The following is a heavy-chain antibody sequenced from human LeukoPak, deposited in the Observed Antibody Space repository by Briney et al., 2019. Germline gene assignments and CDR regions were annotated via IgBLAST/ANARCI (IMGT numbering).Heavy chain of an antibody. J-gene: IGHJ4*02. CDR2: IYYSGST. CDR3: ARRIIVGATQRFDY. V-gene: IGHV4-39*01. D-gene: IGHD1-26*01. CDR1: GGSISSSSYY. Sequence: SETLSLTCTVSGGSISSSSYYWGWIRQPPGKGREWIGSIYYSGSTYYNPSLKSRVTISVDTSKNQFSLKLSSVTAADTAVYYCARRIIVGATQRFDYWGQGTLVTVSS.